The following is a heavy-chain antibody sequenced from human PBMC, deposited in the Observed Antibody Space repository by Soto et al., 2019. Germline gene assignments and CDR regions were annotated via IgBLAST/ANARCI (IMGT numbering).Heavy chain of an antibody. Sequence: GGSLRLSCAASGFTFSAYAMSWARQAPGKGPEWVSIISDSGTAPYYADSVRGRFGISRDDSKNTLYLQMNSLRAEDTAVYYCATVDGGGDFWGQGTLLTVSS. J-gene: IGHJ4*02. D-gene: IGHD3-16*01. CDR3: ATVDGGGDF. CDR2: ISDSGTAP. V-gene: IGHV3-23*01. CDR1: GFTFSAYA.